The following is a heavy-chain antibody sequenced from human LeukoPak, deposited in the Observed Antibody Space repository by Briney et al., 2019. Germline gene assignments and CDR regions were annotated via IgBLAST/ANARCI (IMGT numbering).Heavy chain of an antibody. CDR2: ISFDGGNK. J-gene: IGHJ6*02. D-gene: IGHD3-10*01. V-gene: IGHV3-30*18. CDR1: EFTFSIYG. CDR3: AKEKGSGSYYNYQYGMDV. Sequence: GGSLRLSCAASEFTFSIYGMHWVRQAPGKGVEWVTVISFDGGNKVYADSVKGRVTISRDNSKNTLSLQMNSLRAEDTAVYYCAKEKGSGSYYNYQYGMDVWRQGTTVTVSS.